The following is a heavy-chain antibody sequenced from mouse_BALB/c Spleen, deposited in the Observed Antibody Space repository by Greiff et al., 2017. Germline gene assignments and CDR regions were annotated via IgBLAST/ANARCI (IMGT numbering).Heavy chain of an antibody. CDR2: IYPGSGST. CDR3: TVYDYDPSMLWTDY. V-gene: IGHV1S22*01. CDR1: GYTFTSYW. D-gene: IGHD2-4*01. Sequence: LQQPGSELVRPGASVKLSCKASGYTFTSYWMHWVKQRPGQGLEWIGNIYPGSGSTNYNEKFKSKATLTVDTSSSTAYMQLSSLTSEDSAVYYCTVYDYDPSMLWTDYWGQGTSVTVSS. J-gene: IGHJ4*01.